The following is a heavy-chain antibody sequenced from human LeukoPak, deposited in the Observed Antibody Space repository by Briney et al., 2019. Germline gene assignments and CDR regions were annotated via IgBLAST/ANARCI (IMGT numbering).Heavy chain of an antibody. CDR2: ISRSGDGT. V-gene: IGHV3-23*01. J-gene: IGHJ4*02. D-gene: IGHD3-22*01. Sequence: PGGSLRLSCAASGFTFSGYSMSWIRQAPGKGPEWVSTISRSGDGTYYADSVKGRFTISRDNSQNTLYVQMNSLRAEDTAVYYCAKDRQSRGSLGFDHWGQGALVIVSS. CDR1: GFTFSGYS. CDR3: AKDRQSRGSLGFDH.